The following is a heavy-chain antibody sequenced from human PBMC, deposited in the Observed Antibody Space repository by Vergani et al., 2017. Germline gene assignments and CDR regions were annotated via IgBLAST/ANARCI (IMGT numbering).Heavy chain of an antibody. CDR3: ARVDTQVPATSHFCYRDV. Sequence: QVQLQESGPGVVKPSQTLYLTCAVSGGSISSGDHCWTWIRQRPGKGLEWIGYIFYSGTTYDNPSLRSRLTISVDTSQNQFSLKLRSVTAADTAVYYCARVDTQVPATSHFCYRDVWGKGTTVVDSS. CDR1: GGSISSGDHC. J-gene: IGHJ6*03. D-gene: IGHD6-25*01. CDR2: IFYSGTT. V-gene: IGHV4-31*11.